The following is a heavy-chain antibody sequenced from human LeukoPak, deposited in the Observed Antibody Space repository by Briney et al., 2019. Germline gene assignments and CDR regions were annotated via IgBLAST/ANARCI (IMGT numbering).Heavy chain of an antibody. V-gene: IGHV4-39*07. Sequence: PSETLSLTCTVSGGSISSSSYYWGWIRQPPGKGLEWIGSIYYSGSTYYNPSLKSRVTISVDTSKNQFSLKPSSVTAADTAVYYCARATYGSGSYYDLDYYYYMDVWGKGTTVTVSS. CDR2: IYYSGST. CDR1: GGSISSSSYY. J-gene: IGHJ6*03. CDR3: ARATYGSGSYYDLDYYYYMDV. D-gene: IGHD3-10*01.